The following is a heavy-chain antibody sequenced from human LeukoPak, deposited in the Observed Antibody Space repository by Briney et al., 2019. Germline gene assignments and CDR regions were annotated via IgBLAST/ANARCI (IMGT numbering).Heavy chain of an antibody. CDR1: GGSISSGGYY. CDR3: ARGGTTYYYGSGTPGFDY. Sequence: SQTLSLTCTVSGGSISSGGYYWSWIRQHPGKGLEWIGYIYYSGSTYYNPSLKSRVTLSVDTSKNQFSLKLSSVTAADTAVYYCARGGTTYYYGSGTPGFDYWGQGTLVTVSS. V-gene: IGHV4-31*03. D-gene: IGHD3-10*01. J-gene: IGHJ4*02. CDR2: IYYSGST.